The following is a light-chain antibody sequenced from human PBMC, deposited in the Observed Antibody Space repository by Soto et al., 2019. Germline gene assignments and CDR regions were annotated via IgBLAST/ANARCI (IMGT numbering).Light chain of an antibody. CDR1: RSDVGGYNF. Sequence: QSVLTQPASVSGSPGQSITISCTGTRSDVGGYNFVSWYQQHPGKAPKLMIYEVSNRPSGVSDRFSGSKSGNTASLTISGLQAEDEADYYCSSYTSSSTLLFGGGTKLTVL. CDR3: SSYTSSSTLL. V-gene: IGLV2-14*01. CDR2: EVS. J-gene: IGLJ2*01.